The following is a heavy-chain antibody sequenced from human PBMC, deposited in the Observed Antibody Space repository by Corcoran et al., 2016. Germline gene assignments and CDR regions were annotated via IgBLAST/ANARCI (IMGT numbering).Heavy chain of an antibody. Sequence: EVQLVESGGGLAQPGGSLRLSCAASGFSFSTYWMSWVRQAPGKGLEWVAYIKQDGSEIYYVDSVRGRFTISRDNSKKSLYLQMNSLRTEDTAMYYCALRPLPYSTGSYFNSWGQGTLVTVSS. CDR3: ALRPLPYSTGSYFNS. V-gene: IGHV3-7*01. J-gene: IGHJ4*02. CDR1: GFSFSTYW. D-gene: IGHD1-26*01. CDR2: IKQDGSEI.